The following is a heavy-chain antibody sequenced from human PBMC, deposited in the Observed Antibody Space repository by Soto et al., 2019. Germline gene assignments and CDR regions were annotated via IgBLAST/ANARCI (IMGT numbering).Heavy chain of an antibody. J-gene: IGHJ4*02. CDR3: AHRGHDFWSGRFGY. D-gene: IGHD3-3*01. CDR1: GFSLSTSGVG. CDR2: IYWNDDK. V-gene: IGHV2-5*01. Sequence: SGPTLVNPTQTLTLTGTFSGFSLSTSGVGVGWIRQPPGKALEWLALIYWNDDKRYRPSLKSRLTITKDTSKNQVVLTMTNMDPVDTATYYCAHRGHDFWSGRFGYWGQGTLVTVSS.